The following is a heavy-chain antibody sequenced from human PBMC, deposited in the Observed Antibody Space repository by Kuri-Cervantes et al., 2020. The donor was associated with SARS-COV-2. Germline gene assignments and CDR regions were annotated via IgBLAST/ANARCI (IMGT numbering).Heavy chain of an antibody. J-gene: IGHJ4*02. CDR2: INHSGST. CDR1: GGSFSGYY. Sequence: GSLRLSCAVYGGSFSGYYWSWIRQPPGKRLEWIGEINHSGSTNYNPSLKSRVTISVDTSKNQFSLKLSSVTAADTAVYYCARATDSNWGGSYYFDYWGQGTPVTVSS. CDR3: ARATDSNWGGSYYFDY. V-gene: IGHV4-34*01. D-gene: IGHD7-27*01.